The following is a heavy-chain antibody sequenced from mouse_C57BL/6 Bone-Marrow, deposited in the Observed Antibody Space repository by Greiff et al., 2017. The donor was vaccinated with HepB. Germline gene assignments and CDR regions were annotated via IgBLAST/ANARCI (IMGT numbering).Heavy chain of an antibody. CDR1: GFNIKDYY. J-gene: IGHJ1*03. CDR3: ARSGYYGKSHWYFDV. CDR2: IDPEDGET. V-gene: IGHV14-2*01. D-gene: IGHD2-1*01. Sequence: EVQLQQSGAELVKPGASVKLSCTASGFNIKDYYMHWVKQRNEQGLEWIGRIDPEDGETKYDQKFQGKATITADTSSTTAYLQLSSLTSEDTAVYYAARSGYYGKSHWYFDVWGTGTTVTVSS.